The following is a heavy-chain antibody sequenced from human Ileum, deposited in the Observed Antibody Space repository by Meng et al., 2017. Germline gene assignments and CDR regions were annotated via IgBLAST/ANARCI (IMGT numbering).Heavy chain of an antibody. Sequence: QVKLPTWGSGLLKPSDTLSLTCGVYGGSFTDYYWTWIRQPPGKGLEWIAEMNLGGSPNYNPSLKSRVTMSVDKSNDHLSLQLTSVTAADTAVYYCAHIFDSWGQGTLVTVSS. V-gene: IGHV4-34*02. CDR1: GGSFTDYY. CDR2: MNLGGSP. J-gene: IGHJ4*02. CDR3: AHIFDS.